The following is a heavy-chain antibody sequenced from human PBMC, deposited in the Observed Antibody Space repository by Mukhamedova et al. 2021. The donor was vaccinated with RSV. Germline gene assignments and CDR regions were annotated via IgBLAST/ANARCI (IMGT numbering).Heavy chain of an antibody. J-gene: IGHJ5*02. CDR3: ARPGAVTGAFWFDP. Sequence: SNYWSWIRQPPGKGLEWIGYMFNSGTTTYNPSLKSRVTISADTSKNQVSMRLSSVTAAATAVYYCARPGAVTGAFWFDPWGPGAL. CDR1: SNY. CDR2: MFNSGTT. D-gene: IGHD4-11*01. V-gene: IGHV4-59*08.